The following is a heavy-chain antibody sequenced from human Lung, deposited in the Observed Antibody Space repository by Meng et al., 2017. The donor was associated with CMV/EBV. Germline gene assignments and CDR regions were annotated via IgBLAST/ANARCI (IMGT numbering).Heavy chain of an antibody. Sequence: SCEASGFSFSSYGMHWVRQAPGKGLEWVAVIWYDGSNENYGESVKGRFTISRDYSKNMLYLQMNSLRAEDTAVYYCAKDSSRSTWYGPDDYSGMDVWGQGXTVTVSS. V-gene: IGHV3-33*06. CDR3: AKDSSRSTWYGPDDYSGMDV. CDR2: IWYDGSNE. CDR1: GFSFSSYG. D-gene: IGHD6-13*01. J-gene: IGHJ6*02.